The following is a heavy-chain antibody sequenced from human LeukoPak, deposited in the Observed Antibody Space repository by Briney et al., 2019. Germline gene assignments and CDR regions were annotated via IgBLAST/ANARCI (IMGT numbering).Heavy chain of an antibody. CDR2: ISGSGGST. J-gene: IGHJ3*02. V-gene: IGHV3-23*01. CDR1: RFTFSNYG. Sequence: GGSLRVSCAVARFTFSNYGMSWVRQAPGKGLEWVSGISGSGGSTYYADSVKGRFTFFGDNSRNTLYLQMSSLRAEDTAVYYCAKARNSDYRFGFDIWGQGTMVTVSP. D-gene: IGHD4-11*01. CDR3: AKARNSDYRFGFDI.